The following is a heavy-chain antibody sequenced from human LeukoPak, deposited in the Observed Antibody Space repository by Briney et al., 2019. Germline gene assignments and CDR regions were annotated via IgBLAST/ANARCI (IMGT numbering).Heavy chain of an antibody. D-gene: IGHD3-3*01. CDR3: AREGDFWSVNHESFDY. J-gene: IGHJ4*02. V-gene: IGHV3-74*01. CDR2: INSDGSST. Sequence: PGGSLRLACAASGFTFGSYWMHWVRQAPGRGLVWVSRINSDGSSTSYADSVKGRFTISRDHAKNTLYLQMNSLRAEDTAVYYCAREGDFWSVNHESFDYWGQGTLVTVSS. CDR1: GFTFGSYW.